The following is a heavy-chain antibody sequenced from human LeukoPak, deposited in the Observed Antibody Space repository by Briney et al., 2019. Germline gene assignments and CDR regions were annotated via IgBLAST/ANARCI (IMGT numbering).Heavy chain of an antibody. Sequence: GGSLRLSCAASGFTFSSYGMHWVRQAPGKGLEWVAVIWYDGSNKYYADSVKGRFTISRDNSKNTLYLQMNSLRAEDTAVYYCARDGEWSTLYYFDYWGQGILVTVSS. CDR1: GFTFSSYG. CDR2: IWYDGSNK. CDR3: ARDGEWSTLYYFDY. V-gene: IGHV3-33*01. J-gene: IGHJ4*02. D-gene: IGHD2-8*01.